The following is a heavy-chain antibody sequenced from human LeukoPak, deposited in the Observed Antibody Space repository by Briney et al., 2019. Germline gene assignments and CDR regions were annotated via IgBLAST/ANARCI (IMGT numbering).Heavy chain of an antibody. D-gene: IGHD6-19*01. CDR2: IKQDGSEK. CDR3: ARDEGSGWFLTGYYYYYGMDV. CDR1: GFTFSSYW. J-gene: IGHJ6*02. V-gene: IGHV3-7*01. Sequence: GGSLRLSCAASGFTFSSYWMSWVRQAPGKGLEWVANIKQDGSEKYYVDSVKGRFTISRDNAKNSLYLQMNSLRAEDTAVYYCARDEGSGWFLTGYYYYYGMDVWGQGTTVTVSS.